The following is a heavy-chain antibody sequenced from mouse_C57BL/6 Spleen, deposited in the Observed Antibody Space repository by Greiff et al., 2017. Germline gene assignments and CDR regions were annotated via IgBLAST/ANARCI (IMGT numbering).Heavy chain of an antibody. CDR1: GYTFTSYW. V-gene: IGHV1-74*01. CDR3: AIRCWNGGGYDLDY. D-gene: IGHD1-1*02. CDR2: FHPCDSDT. J-gene: IGHJ4*01. Sequence: QVQLQQPGAELVKPGASVKMSCKASGYTFTSYWINWVKQRPGQGLEWIGRFHPCDSDTNYNEKFKGKATLTVDKSSSTAYMQLSSLTSEDSAVXYCAIRCWNGGGYDLDYWGQGTTVTVSS.